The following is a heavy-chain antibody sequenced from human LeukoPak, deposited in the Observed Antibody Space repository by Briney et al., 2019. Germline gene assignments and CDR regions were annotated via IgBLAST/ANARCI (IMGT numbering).Heavy chain of an antibody. J-gene: IGHJ5*02. CDR2: IIPIFGTA. CDR1: GGTFSSYA. V-gene: IGHV1-69*13. CDR3: ARDSSGGGSNWFDP. D-gene: IGHD6-19*01. Sequence: SVNVSCKASGGTFSSYAISWVRQAPGQGLEWMGGIIPIFGTANYAQKFQGRVTITADESTSTAYMELSSLRSEDTAVYYCARDSSGGGSNWFDPWGQGTLVTVSS.